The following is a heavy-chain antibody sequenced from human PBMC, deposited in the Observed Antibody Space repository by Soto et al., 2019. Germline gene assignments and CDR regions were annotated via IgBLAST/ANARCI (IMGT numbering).Heavy chain of an antibody. Sequence: TSETLSLTCTVSGGSVSSGSYYWSWIRQPPGKGLEWIGYIYYSGSTNYNPSLKSRVTISVDTSKNQFSLKLSSVTAADTAVYYCARDTDSGYDLRLDYWGQGTLVTVSS. D-gene: IGHD5-12*01. CDR3: ARDTDSGYDLRLDY. CDR2: IYYSGST. J-gene: IGHJ4*02. CDR1: GGSVSSGSYY. V-gene: IGHV4-61*01.